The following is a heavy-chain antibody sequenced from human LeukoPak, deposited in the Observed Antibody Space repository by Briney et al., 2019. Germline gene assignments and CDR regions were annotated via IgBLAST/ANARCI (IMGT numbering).Heavy chain of an antibody. V-gene: IGHV4-34*01. J-gene: IGHJ5*02. CDR1: VWSFNDDY. CDR3: ARGQVPAARGDNWFDP. D-gene: IGHD2-2*01. Sequence: PSETLSLTCAVYVWSFNDDYWNWIRQPPGKELGWSGEIDARGDTSYNPSLRSRVTISVDTSKKQFSLRLTSMIAADTALYYCARGQVPAARGDNWFDPWGQGTLVTVSS. CDR2: IDARGDT.